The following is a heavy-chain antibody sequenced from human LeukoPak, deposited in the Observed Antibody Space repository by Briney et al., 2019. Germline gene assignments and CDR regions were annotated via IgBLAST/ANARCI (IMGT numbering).Heavy chain of an antibody. CDR1: GFTFSSYA. D-gene: IGHD4-17*01. CDR2: ISGSGDNT. V-gene: IGHV3-23*01. Sequence: GGSLRLSCAASGFTFSSYAMSWVRQVPGKGLEWVSVISGSGDNTYYADSVKGRFTISRDNSKNMLYLQMNSLRAEDTAVYYCAKDWDDYGDYLPLDYWGQGTLVTVSS. J-gene: IGHJ4*02. CDR3: AKDWDDYGDYLPLDY.